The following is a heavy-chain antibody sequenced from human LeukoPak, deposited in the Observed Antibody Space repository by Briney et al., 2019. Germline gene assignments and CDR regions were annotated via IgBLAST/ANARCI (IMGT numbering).Heavy chain of an antibody. Sequence: GGSLRLSCAASGFTFSTYSLKWVRQPPGKGLEWVSGIHGNAGRNYYADSVKGRFTNPRDNSRNTLYLQMNSLRVEDTAKYYCEKDDTPDGLYDIDYWGQGTQVTVSS. CDR1: GFTFSTYS. CDR3: EKDDTPDGLYDIDY. CDR2: IHGNAGRN. J-gene: IGHJ4*02. D-gene: IGHD3-9*01. V-gene: IGHV3-23*01.